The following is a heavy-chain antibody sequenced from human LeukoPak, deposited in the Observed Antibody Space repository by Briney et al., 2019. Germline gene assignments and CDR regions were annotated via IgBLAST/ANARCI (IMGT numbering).Heavy chain of an antibody. D-gene: IGHD6-13*01. J-gene: IGHJ4*02. V-gene: IGHV3-53*01. CDR3: ARVGYSSSWYYSDY. Sequence: GGSLRLSCAASGFTVSSNYMSWVRQAPGKGLEWVSVIYSGGSTYYADSVKGRFTISRDNSKNTLYLQMNSLRAEDTAVYYCARVGYSSSWYYSDYWGQGTLVTVSS. CDR1: GFTVSSNY. CDR2: IYSGGST.